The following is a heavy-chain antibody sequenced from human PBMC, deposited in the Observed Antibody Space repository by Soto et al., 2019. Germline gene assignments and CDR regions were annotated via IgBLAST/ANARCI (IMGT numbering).Heavy chain of an antibody. CDR1: GFTFSSYA. CDR3: AKDYYDSSGYYYYYYGMDV. D-gene: IGHD3-22*01. CDR2: ISGSGGST. Sequence: LSLTCAASGFTFSSYAMSWVRQAPGKGLEWVSAISGSGGSTYYADSVKGRFTISRDNSKNTLYLQMNSLRAEDTAVYYCAKDYYDSSGYYYYYYGMDVWGQGTTVTVSS. J-gene: IGHJ6*02. V-gene: IGHV3-23*01.